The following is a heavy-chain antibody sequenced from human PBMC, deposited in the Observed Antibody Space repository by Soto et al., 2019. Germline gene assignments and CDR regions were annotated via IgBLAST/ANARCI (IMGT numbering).Heavy chain of an antibody. V-gene: IGHV6-1*01. D-gene: IGHD2-8*01. CDR3: ARLIGNSWLDS. CDR1: GDSVSNDTAA. J-gene: IGHJ5*01. CDR2: TFYRSQWYN. Sequence: SQTLSLTCVVSGDSVSNDTAAWSWIRQSPSRGLEWLGRTFYRSQWYNDYAVSVRSRITVNPDTSNNQFSLQLNSVTPDDTAVYYCARLIGNSWLDSWGQGTLVTVSS.